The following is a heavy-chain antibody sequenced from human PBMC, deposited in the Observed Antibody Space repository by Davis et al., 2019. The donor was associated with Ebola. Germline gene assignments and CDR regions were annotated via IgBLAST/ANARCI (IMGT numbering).Heavy chain of an antibody. CDR1: VGTFSSYA. CDR2: IIPIFGTA. D-gene: IGHD4-17*01. Sequence: AASVKVSCKASVGTFSSYAISWVRQAPGQGLEWMGGIIPIFGTANYAQKFQGRVTITADESTSTAYMELSSLRSEDTAVYYCARERIMTTVTTALGYWGQGTLVTVSS. CDR3: ARERIMTTVTTALGY. V-gene: IGHV1-69*13. J-gene: IGHJ4*02.